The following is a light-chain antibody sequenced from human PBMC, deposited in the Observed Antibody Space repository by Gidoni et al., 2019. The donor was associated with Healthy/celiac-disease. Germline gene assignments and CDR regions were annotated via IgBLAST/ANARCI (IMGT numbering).Light chain of an antibody. CDR2: GAS. CDR3: QQYNNWTRKLT. V-gene: IGKV3-15*01. CDR1: QSVSSN. Sequence: EIVMTQSPATLSVSPGERATLSCRASQSVSSNLAWYQQKPGQAPRLLIYGASTRATCIPARFSGSGSGTEFTLTISSLQSEDFAVYYCQQYNNWTRKLTFGGGTKVEIK. J-gene: IGKJ4*01.